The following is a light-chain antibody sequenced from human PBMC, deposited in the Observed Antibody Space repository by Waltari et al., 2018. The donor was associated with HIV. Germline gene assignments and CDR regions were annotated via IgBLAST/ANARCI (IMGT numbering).Light chain of an antibody. Sequence: QSVLTQPPSLSGAPGPRVTISCTGSTSNIGAGYAVHWYQQVPGTAPKLLIYGNNNRPSGAPERFSGAKADTSASLAITGLQAEDEADYYCQSWDDSLSGYVFGTGSKVTVL. V-gene: IGLV1-40*01. CDR3: QSWDDSLSGYV. CDR2: GNN. CDR1: TSNIGAGYA. J-gene: IGLJ1*01.